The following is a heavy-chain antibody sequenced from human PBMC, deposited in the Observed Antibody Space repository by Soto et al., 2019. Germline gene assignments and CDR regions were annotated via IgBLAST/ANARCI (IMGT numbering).Heavy chain of an antibody. CDR1: GGTFSSYA. J-gene: IGHJ1*01. Sequence: QVQLVQSGAEVKQTGSSVKVSCKASGGTFSSYAITWVRQAPEQGLEWLGGLLPIFGTANYAQKFQGRVTITADESTSTAYMELSSLRSEDTAVYYCARDSSGYHRLLHPNKCFQHWGQGTLVTVSS. D-gene: IGHD3-22*01. V-gene: IGHV1-69*01. CDR2: LLPIFGTA. CDR3: ARDSSGYHRLLHPNKCFQH.